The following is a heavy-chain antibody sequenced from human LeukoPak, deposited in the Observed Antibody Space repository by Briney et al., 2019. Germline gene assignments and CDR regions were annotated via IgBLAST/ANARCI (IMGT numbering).Heavy chain of an antibody. J-gene: IGHJ4*02. Sequence: GGSLRLSCAAAGFTFGSYGMLWVRQAPGKGLKWVALIWYDGGNKYYADSVKGRFTISRDNSKNTLYLQMNSLTAEDTAVYYCARDIEEGRGDLRLGFDSWGQGTLVTVSS. D-gene: IGHD7-27*01. V-gene: IGHV3-33*01. CDR1: GFTFGSYG. CDR3: ARDIEEGRGDLRLGFDS. CDR2: IWYDGGNK.